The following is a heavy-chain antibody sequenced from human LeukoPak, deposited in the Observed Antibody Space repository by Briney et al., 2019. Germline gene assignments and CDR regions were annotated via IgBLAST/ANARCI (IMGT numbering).Heavy chain of an antibody. CDR1: GGSISSSSSY. V-gene: IGHV4-39*01. D-gene: IGHD5-24*01. J-gene: IGHJ4*02. CDR2: IYYSGSS. Sequence: PSETLSLTCSVSGGSISSSSSYWGWIRQPPGKGLEWIGSIYYSGSSFDNPALKSRVTISVDTSKNQFSLKLSSVSAADTAGYYCGRHRSGWLQSSFDYWGQGTLVTVSS. CDR3: GRHRSGWLQSSFDY.